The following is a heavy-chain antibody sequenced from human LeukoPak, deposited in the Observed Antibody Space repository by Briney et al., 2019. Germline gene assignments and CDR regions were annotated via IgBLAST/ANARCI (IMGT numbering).Heavy chain of an antibody. J-gene: IGHJ4*02. D-gene: IGHD5-12*01. CDR1: GFTFSSYG. CDR2: IWYDGSNK. Sequence: GGSLRLSCAASGFTFSSYGMHWVRQAPGKGLEWVAVIWYDGSNKYYADSVKGRFTISRDSSKNTLYLQMNSLRAEDTAVYYCARVRGYSGYGALVYWGQGTLVTVSS. CDR3: ARVRGYSGYGALVY. V-gene: IGHV3-33*01.